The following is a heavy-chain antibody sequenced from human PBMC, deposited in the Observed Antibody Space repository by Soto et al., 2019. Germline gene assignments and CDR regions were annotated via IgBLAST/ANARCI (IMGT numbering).Heavy chain of an antibody. V-gene: IGHV3-23*01. Sequence: LRLSCATSGFTFTAYDLTWVRQAPGKGLDWVSGISPSGDTTYYADSVKGRFTISRDNSKTVLYLQMNSLRAEDTAVYYCAFKGTAKPFYWGQGTLVTVSS. CDR2: ISPSGDTT. CDR1: GFTFTAYD. CDR3: AFKGTAKPFY. J-gene: IGHJ4*02. D-gene: IGHD2-21*02.